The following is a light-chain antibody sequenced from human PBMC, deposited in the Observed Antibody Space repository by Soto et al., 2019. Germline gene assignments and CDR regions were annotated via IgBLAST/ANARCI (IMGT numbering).Light chain of an antibody. CDR1: ETVTSY. V-gene: IGKV1-39*01. CDR2: GAS. J-gene: IGKJ1*01. Sequence: DVRLTQSPSSVSASVGDSLPLTCRASETVTSYLNWYQHEPGKAPKLLIYGASTLQSGVSSRFSGSGTGTDFTLTIVNLQPDDFATYYCQQSYRFPKTFGRGTKVDI. CDR3: QQSYRFPKT.